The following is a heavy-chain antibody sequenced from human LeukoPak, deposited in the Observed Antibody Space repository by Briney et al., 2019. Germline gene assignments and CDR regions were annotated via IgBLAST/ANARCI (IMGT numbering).Heavy chain of an antibody. CDR2: TYYSGST. CDR3: SRERREYINSNYYYYYMDV. V-gene: IGHV4-59*01. Sequence: SETLSLTCTVSGGSISSYYWSWIRQPPGKGLEWIGYTYYSGSTNYNPSLKSRVTISVDTSKNQFSLKLNSVTAADTAVYYCSRERREYINSNYYYYYMDVWGKGTTVTVSS. D-gene: IGHD1-1*01. CDR1: GGSISSYY. J-gene: IGHJ6*03.